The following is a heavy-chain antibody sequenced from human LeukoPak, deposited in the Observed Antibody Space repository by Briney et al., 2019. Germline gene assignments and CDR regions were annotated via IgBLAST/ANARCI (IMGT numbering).Heavy chain of an antibody. CDR1: GGSISTYY. CDR2: CHYSGTT. V-gene: IGHV4-59*01. CDR3: ARVDANWGVVDY. J-gene: IGHJ4*02. Sequence: SETLSLTCTVSGGSISTYYWSWIRQPPGKGLEWIGYCHYSGTTNYNPSLKSRVTISVDTSKNQFSLKLRSVTAADTAVYYCARVDANWGVVDYWGQGTLVTVSS. D-gene: IGHD7-27*01.